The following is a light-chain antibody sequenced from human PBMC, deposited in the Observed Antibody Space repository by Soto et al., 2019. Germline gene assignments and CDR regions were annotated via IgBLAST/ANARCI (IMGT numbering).Light chain of an antibody. CDR2: GAS. V-gene: IGKV3-20*01. Sequence: EIVLTQSPGTLSLSPGERATLSCRASQSVRSGYLAWYQQKPGQPPRLLIFGASSRATAIPDRFSGSGSGTDITLTISRLEPEDFAVYYCQYYGASPYTFGQGTKLEIK. J-gene: IGKJ2*01. CDR3: QYYGASPYT. CDR1: QSVRSGY.